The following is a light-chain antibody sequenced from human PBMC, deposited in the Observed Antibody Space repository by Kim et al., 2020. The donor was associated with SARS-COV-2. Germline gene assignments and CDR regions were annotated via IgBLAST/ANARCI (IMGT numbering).Light chain of an antibody. Sequence: ALGQTVRLTCQGDSLRNYYATWYQQRPGQAPVLVLYGKYNRPSGIPDRFSVSASGNTASLTITGAQAEDETDYYCNSRDSSGDHVVFGGGTQLTVL. CDR1: SLRNYY. CDR2: GKY. J-gene: IGLJ3*02. V-gene: IGLV3-19*01. CDR3: NSRDSSGDHVV.